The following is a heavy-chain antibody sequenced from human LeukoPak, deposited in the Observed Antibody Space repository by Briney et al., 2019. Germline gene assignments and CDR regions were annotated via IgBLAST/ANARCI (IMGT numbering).Heavy chain of an antibody. CDR1: GGSISGYY. CDR3: ARDLLSSSWVYFQH. D-gene: IGHD6-13*01. V-gene: IGHV4-59*01. Sequence: SETLPLTCTVSGGSISGYYWSWIRQPPGKGLEWIGYIYDSGSTNYNPSLKSRVTISVDTSKNQFSLKLSSVTAADTAVYYCARDLLSSSWVYFQHWGQGTLVTVSS. CDR2: IYDSGST. J-gene: IGHJ1*01.